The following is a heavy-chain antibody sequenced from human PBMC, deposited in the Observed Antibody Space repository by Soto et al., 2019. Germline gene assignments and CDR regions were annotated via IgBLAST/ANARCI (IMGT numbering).Heavy chain of an antibody. CDR3: ARAPAILRTRGFDP. Sequence: PGVSLRLSCAASGFTFSSYSMNWVRQAPGKGLEWVSSISSSSSYIYYADSVKGRFTISRDNAKNSLYLQMNSLRAEDTAVYYCARAPAILRTRGFDPWGQGTLVTVSS. CDR1: GFTFSSYS. J-gene: IGHJ5*02. V-gene: IGHV3-21*01. CDR2: ISSSSSYI. D-gene: IGHD2-21*01.